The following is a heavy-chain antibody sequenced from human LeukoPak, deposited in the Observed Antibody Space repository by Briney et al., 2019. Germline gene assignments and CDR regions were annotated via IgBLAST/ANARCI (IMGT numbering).Heavy chain of an antibody. J-gene: IGHJ4*02. CDR1: GGTFSSYA. CDR3: VRGAIAVAGTPFDY. CDR2: IIPIFGTA. V-gene: IGHV1-69*05. D-gene: IGHD6-19*01. Sequence: SVKVSCKASGGTFSSYAISWVRQAPGQGLEWMGRIIPIFGTANYAQKFQGRVTITTDESTSTAYMELSSLRSEDTAVYYCVRGAIAVAGTPFDYWGQGTLVTVSS.